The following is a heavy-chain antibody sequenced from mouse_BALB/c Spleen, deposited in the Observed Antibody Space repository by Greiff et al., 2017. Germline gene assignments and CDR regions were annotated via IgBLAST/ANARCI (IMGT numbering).Heavy chain of an antibody. CDR1: GFTFSSFG. V-gene: IGHV5-17*02. CDR3: ARRGVDYYAMDY. CDR2: ISSGSSTI. J-gene: IGHJ4*01. Sequence: EVQRVESGGGLVQPGGSRKLSCAASGFTFSSFGMHWVRQAPEKGLEWVAYISSGSSTIYYADTVKGRFTISRDNPKNTLFLQMTSLRSEDTAMYYCARRGVDYYAMDYWGQGTSVTVSS.